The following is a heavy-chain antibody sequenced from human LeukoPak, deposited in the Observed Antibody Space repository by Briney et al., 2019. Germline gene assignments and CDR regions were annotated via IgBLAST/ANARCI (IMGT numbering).Heavy chain of an antibody. CDR2: ISAYNGNT. D-gene: IGHD3-22*01. V-gene: IGHV1-18*01. J-gene: IGHJ2*01. Sequence: ASVKVSCKASGYTFTSYGISWVRQAPGQGLEWMGWISAYNGNTNYAQKLQGRVTMTTDTSTSTAYMELRSLRSDDTAVCYCARDPGSSGYYSRFGYFDLWGRGTLVTVSS. CDR3: ARDPGSSGYYSRFGYFDL. CDR1: GYTFTSYG.